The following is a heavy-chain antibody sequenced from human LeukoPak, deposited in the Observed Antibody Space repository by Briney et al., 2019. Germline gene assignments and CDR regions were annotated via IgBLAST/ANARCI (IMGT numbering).Heavy chain of an antibody. CDR2: INTNTGDP. V-gene: IGHV7-4-1*01. J-gene: IGHJ4*02. Sequence: ASVKVSCKASGYTFTGYYIHWVRQAPGQGLEWVGWINTNTGDPIYARGFKGRFVLSVDKSVNTAYLEIASLQTEDNAVYYCARSSRGVIGLLDYWGQGTLVTVSS. D-gene: IGHD3-10*01. CDR1: GYTFTGYY. CDR3: ARSSRGVIGLLDY.